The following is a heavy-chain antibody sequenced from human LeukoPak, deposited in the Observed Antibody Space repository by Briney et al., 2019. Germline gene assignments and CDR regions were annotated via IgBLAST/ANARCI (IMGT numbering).Heavy chain of an antibody. Sequence: GGSLRLSCAASGFTFSSYNMNWVRQAPGKGLEWVSSISSSSSYIYYADSVKGRFTISRDNAKNSLYLQMNSLRAEDTAVYYCAREPESKTYYDFWSGYTYWGQGTLVTVSS. V-gene: IGHV3-21*01. CDR3: AREPESKTYYDFWSGYTY. CDR2: ISSSSSYI. D-gene: IGHD3-3*01. CDR1: GFTFSSYN. J-gene: IGHJ4*02.